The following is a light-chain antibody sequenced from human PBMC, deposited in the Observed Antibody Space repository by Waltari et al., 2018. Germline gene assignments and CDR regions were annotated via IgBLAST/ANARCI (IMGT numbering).Light chain of an antibody. Sequence: QSALTQPASVSRSPGHSITISCTGTSSHVGRYNYVSWYQQHPDKAPNLLIFDVIYRPSGVSDRFSGSKSGNTASLTISGLRADDEADYYCLSFSAVGTRVFGTGTSVTVL. CDR2: DVI. V-gene: IGLV2-14*03. CDR3: LSFSAVGTRV. J-gene: IGLJ1*01. CDR1: SSHVGRYNY.